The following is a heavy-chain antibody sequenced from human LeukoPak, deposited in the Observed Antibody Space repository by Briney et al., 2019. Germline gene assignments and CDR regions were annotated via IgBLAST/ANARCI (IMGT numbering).Heavy chain of an antibody. CDR3: ARDCSGGSCYAFDI. V-gene: IGHV4-4*02. CDR1: GGSISSSNW. CDR2: IYHSGST. J-gene: IGHJ3*02. D-gene: IGHD2-15*01. Sequence: SETLSLTCAVSGGSISSSNWWSWVRQTPGKGLAWIGEIYHSGSTNYNPSLKSRVTISVDKSKNQFSLKLSSVTAADTAVYYCARDCSGGSCYAFDIWGQGTMVTVSS.